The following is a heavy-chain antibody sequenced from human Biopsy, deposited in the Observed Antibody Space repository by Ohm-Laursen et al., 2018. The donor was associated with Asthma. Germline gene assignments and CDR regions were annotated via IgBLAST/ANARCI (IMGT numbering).Heavy chain of an antibody. V-gene: IGHV1-69*13. CDR2: IMTVFGTT. J-gene: IGHJ6*02. D-gene: IGHD6-19*01. CDR3: ARCQVGYSSGWSLLLKKIYYSGMDV. CDR1: GGTFSNFA. Sequence: SVKVSCKAPGGTFSNFAISWVRQAPGQGLEWLGGIMTVFGTTNYAQKFQGRVTITADESTSTAYLEVTSLRSEDTAIYYCARCQVGYSSGWSLLLKKIYYSGMDVWGQGNAVTVSS.